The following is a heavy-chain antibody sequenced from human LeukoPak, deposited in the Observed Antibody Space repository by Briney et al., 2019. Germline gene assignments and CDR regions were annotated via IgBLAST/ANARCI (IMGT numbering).Heavy chain of an antibody. D-gene: IGHD4-17*01. CDR1: GFTVSSNY. CDR2: IYSGGST. Sequence: GGSLRLSCAASGFTVSSNYMSWVRQAPGKGLEWVSVIYSGGSTYYADSVKGRFTISRDNSKNTLYLQMNSLRAEDTAVYYCARVGGSTVTSHYYYYGMDVWGQGTTVTVSS. CDR3: ARVGGSTVTSHYYYYGMDV. V-gene: IGHV3-66*01. J-gene: IGHJ6*02.